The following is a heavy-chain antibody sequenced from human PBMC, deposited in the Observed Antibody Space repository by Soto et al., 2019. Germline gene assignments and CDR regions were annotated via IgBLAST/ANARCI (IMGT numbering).Heavy chain of an antibody. CDR3: ARGGGSSGV. CDR1: GGSINSHY. D-gene: IGHD3-22*01. CDR2: INDSGST. J-gene: IGHJ4*02. Sequence: PSETLSLTCTVSGGSINSHYWSWIRQPPGKRLEWIGNINDSGSTNYNPSLKSRVTFSVDTSKNQLFLRLTSVTAADTAVYYCARGGGSSGVWGQGTLVTVSS. V-gene: IGHV4-59*11.